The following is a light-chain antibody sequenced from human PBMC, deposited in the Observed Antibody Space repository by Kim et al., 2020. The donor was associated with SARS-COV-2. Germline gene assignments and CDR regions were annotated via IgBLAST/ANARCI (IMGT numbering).Light chain of an antibody. CDR2: HDS. Sequence: APGEAAKIPCAGNNIGSKNVQWYQQKAGQAPVLVISHDSDRPSEIPDRFSGSNSGNTATLTIRRVEAGDEADYYCQVWDGSTDHYVFGTGTQLTVL. CDR3: QVWDGSTDHYV. J-gene: IGLJ1*01. V-gene: IGLV3-21*04. CDR1: NIGSKN.